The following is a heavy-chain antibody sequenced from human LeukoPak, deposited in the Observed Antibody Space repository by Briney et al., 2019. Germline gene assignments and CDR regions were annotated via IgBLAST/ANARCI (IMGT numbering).Heavy chain of an antibody. V-gene: IGHV3-21*06. Sequence: TTGGSLRLSCEASGSTFNTYSMNWARQAPGKGLEWVSSIDSSGGYMFYADSVKGRFIISRDNAKDSLYLQMNSLRVEDTAVYYCLRGDRRDYWGQGTLVTVSS. CDR1: GSTFNTYS. CDR2: IDSSGGYM. CDR3: LRGDRRDY. J-gene: IGHJ4*02.